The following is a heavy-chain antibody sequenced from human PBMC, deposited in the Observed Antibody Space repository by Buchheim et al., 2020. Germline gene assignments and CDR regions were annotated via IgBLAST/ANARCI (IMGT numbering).Heavy chain of an antibody. D-gene: IGHD5-24*01. CDR1: GASMNDYY. V-gene: IGHV4-59*01. Sequence: QVLLQESGPGMVKPSETLSLTCNVSGASMNDYYWSWIRQPPGKGLEWLGYIYYSGSTNYNPSPKIRVTISIDTSTNQFSLRLTSVNAADTAVYYCARFPVQRKPYWGQGIL. CDR2: IYYSGST. CDR3: ARFPVQRKPY. J-gene: IGHJ4*02.